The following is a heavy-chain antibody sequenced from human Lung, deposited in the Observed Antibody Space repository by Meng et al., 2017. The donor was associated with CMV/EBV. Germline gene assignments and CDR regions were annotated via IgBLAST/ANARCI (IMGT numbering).Heavy chain of an antibody. Sequence: SVSGDYWSWIRQPPGKGLEWIGEINHSGSTNYNPSLKSRVTISVDTSKNQFSLKLSSVTAADTAVYYCARATLYCSGGSCYTNWFDPWGQGTLVTVSS. J-gene: IGHJ5*02. CDR1: SVSGDY. D-gene: IGHD2-15*01. CDR3: ARATLYCSGGSCYTNWFDP. CDR2: INHSGST. V-gene: IGHV4-34*01.